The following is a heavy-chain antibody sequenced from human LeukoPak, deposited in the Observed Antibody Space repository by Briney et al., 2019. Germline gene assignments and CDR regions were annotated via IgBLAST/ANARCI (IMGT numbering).Heavy chain of an antibody. J-gene: IGHJ4*02. D-gene: IGHD6-19*01. V-gene: IGHV1-69*05. CDR3: ARGGGFHGDIAVAGDY. CDR1: GGTFSSYA. CDR2: IIPIFGTA. Sequence: SVKVSCKASGGTFSSYAISWVRQAPGQGLEWMGGIIPIFGTANYAQKFQGRVTITTDESTSTAYMELSSLRSEDTAVYYCARGGGFHGDIAVAGDYWGQGTLVTVSS.